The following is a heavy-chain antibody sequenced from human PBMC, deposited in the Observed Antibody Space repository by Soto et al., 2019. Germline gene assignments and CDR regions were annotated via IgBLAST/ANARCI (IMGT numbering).Heavy chain of an antibody. Sequence: QVQLQESGPGLVKPSETLSLTCSVSGGSIDGLYWSWVRQPPGRGLEWIGWIYYSGTTTYNPSLKSRVTMSVDTFKNQFSLNLSSVTAADTAIYYCARLRNHYHMDVWGRGTTVAVSS. V-gene: IGHV4-59*08. CDR2: IYYSGTT. CDR1: GGSIDGLY. CDR3: ARLRNHYHMDV. J-gene: IGHJ6*03.